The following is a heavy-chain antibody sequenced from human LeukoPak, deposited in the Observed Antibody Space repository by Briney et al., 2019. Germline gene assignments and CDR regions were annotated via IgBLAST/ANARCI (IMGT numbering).Heavy chain of an antibody. D-gene: IGHD3-3*01. Sequence: PGGSLRLSCAASGFTFSSYGMHWIRQPPGKGLEWIGEINHSGSTNYNPSLKSRVTISVDTSENQFSLKLSPVTAADTAVYYCARAPPYYDFWSGYYTGSHYYFDYWGQGTLVTVSS. J-gene: IGHJ4*02. CDR2: INHSGST. CDR3: ARAPPYYDFWSGYYTGSHYYFDY. V-gene: IGHV4-34*01. CDR1: GFTFSSYG.